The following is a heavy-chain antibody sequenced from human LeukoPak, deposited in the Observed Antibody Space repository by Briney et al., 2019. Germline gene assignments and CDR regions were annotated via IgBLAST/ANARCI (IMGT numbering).Heavy chain of an antibody. Sequence: GGSLRLSCAASGFTFSSYSMNWVRQAPGKGLEWVSYISSSSSTIYYADSVKGRFTNSRDNAKNSLYLQMNSLRAEDTAVYYCARVRGGYDFGYYFDYWGQGTLVTVSS. J-gene: IGHJ4*02. V-gene: IGHV3-48*04. CDR2: ISSSSSTI. CDR1: GFTFSSYS. D-gene: IGHD5-12*01. CDR3: ARVRGGYDFGYYFDY.